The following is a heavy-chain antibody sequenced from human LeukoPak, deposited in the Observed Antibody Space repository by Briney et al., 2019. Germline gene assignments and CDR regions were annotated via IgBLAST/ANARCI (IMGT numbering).Heavy chain of an antibody. V-gene: IGHV3-21*01. J-gene: IGHJ4*02. CDR3: ARALTTLTYEGY. CDR2: ISGSNSYI. Sequence: GGSLRLSCAASGFTFSSYTMHWIRQAPGKGLEWVSSISGSNSYIFYADAVKGRFTVSRDNAKDSLYLQMNSLRAEDTAVYYCARALTTLTYEGYWGQGTLVTVSS. D-gene: IGHD1-1*01. CDR1: GFTFSSYT.